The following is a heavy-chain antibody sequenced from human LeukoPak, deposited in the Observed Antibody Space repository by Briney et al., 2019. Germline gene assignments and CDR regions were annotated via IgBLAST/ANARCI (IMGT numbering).Heavy chain of an antibody. D-gene: IGHD3-16*01. J-gene: IGHJ4*02. Sequence: SETLSLTCAVYGGSFSGYYWSWIRQPPGKGLEWIGEINHSGSTNYNPSLKSRVTISVDTSKNQFSLELSSVTAADTAVYYCARGRGTYPFDYWGQGTLVTVSS. CDR2: INHSGST. CDR3: ARGRGTYPFDY. CDR1: GGSFSGYY. V-gene: IGHV4-34*01.